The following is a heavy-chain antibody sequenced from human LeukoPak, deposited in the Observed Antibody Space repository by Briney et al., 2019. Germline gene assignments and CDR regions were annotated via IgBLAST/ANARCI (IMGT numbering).Heavy chain of an antibody. CDR3: ASVFGYSSSWYPLYYYYGMDV. CDR1: GYTFTIYD. V-gene: IGHV1-8*01. CDR2: MNPNSGNT. D-gene: IGHD6-13*01. J-gene: IGHJ6*02. Sequence: ASVKVSCKASGYTFTIYDINWARQATGQGLEWMGWMNPNSGNTGYAQKFQGRVTMTRNTSISTAYMELSSLRSEDTAVYYCASVFGYSSSWYPLYYYYGMDVWGQGTTVTVSS.